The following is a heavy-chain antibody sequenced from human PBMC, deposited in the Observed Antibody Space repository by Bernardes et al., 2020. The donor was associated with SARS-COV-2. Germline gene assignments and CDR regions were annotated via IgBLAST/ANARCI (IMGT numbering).Heavy chain of an antibody. CDR3: ARHAQSGYCSGGSCYSYYYGMDV. V-gene: IGHV5-51*01. CDR2: IYPGDSDT. CDR1: GYSFTSYW. D-gene: IGHD2-15*01. J-gene: IGHJ6*02. Sequence: ESLKISCKGSGYSFTSYWIGWVRQMPGKGLEWMGIIYPGDSDTRYSPSFQGQVTISADKSISTAYLQWSSLKASDTAMYYCARHAQSGYCSGGSCYSYYYGMDVWGQGTTVTVSS.